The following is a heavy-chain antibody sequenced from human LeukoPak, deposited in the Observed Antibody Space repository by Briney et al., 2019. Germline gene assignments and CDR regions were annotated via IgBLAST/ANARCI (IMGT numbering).Heavy chain of an antibody. CDR3: AKAPDLLTGYCFDY. V-gene: IGHV3-23*01. J-gene: IGHJ4*02. CDR2: ISGSGGST. D-gene: IGHD3-9*01. CDR1: KFTFRDYA. Sequence: GSLRLSCAAFKFTFRDYAMSWVRQAPGKGLEWVSAISGSGGSTYYADSVKGRFTISRDNSKNTLSLQMNSLRAEDTAVYYCAKAPDLLTGYCFDYWGQGTLVTVSS.